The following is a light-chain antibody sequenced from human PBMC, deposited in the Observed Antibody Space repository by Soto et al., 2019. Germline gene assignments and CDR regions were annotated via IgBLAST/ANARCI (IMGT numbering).Light chain of an antibody. CDR1: QSVSSY. Sequence: ERLMTQSPVTLSVSPGESVTLSFSASQSVSSYLAWYQQKPGQAPRLLIYDASNRATGIPARFSGSGSGTDFTLTISSLEPEDFAVYYCQQHSNWPPITFGQGTRLEIK. J-gene: IGKJ5*01. CDR3: QQHSNWPPIT. CDR2: DAS. V-gene: IGKV3-11*01.